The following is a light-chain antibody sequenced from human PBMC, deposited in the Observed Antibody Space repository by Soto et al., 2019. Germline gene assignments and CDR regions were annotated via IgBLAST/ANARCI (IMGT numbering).Light chain of an antibody. V-gene: IGKV4-1*01. CDR3: HQYYYISWT. J-gene: IGKJ1*01. CDR1: QSVLYSATNKNY. Sequence: DIVLTQSPDSLAVSLGERATINCKSSQSVLYSATNKNYLAWYQQKPGQPPRLLFYWASTRESGVPDRFSGSGSGTDVTLTISSLQAEDVAVYYCHQYYYISWTFGQGTKVEIK. CDR2: WAS.